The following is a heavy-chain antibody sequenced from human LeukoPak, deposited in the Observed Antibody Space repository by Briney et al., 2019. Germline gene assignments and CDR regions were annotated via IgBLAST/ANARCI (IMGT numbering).Heavy chain of an antibody. D-gene: IGHD3-9*01. V-gene: IGHV1-2*02. CDR1: GYTFTGYY. CDR3: ASDPLNRGVLRYFDWPYLGGPGGLRDGYYYYMDV. J-gene: IGHJ6*03. CDR2: INPNSGGT. Sequence: GASVKVSCKASGYTFTGYYMHWVRQAPGQGLEWMGWINPNSGGTNYAQKFQGRVTMTRDTSISTAYMELSRLRSDDTAVYYCASDPLNRGVLRYFDWPYLGGPGGLRDGYYYYMDVWGKGTTVTVSS.